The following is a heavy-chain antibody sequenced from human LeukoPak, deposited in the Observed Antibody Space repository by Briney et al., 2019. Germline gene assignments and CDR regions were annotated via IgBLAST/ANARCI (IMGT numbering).Heavy chain of an antibody. J-gene: IGHJ4*02. CDR3: AKIPPYSSQYYFDY. CDR2: IIGSGGST. D-gene: IGHD6-13*01. V-gene: IGHV3-23*01. Sequence: GGSLRLSCAASGFTFSTYAMSWVRQAPGKGLEWVSGIIGSGGSTYYADSVKGRFTISRDNSKSTLYLQMNSLRAEDTAVYYCAKIPPYSSQYYFDYWGQGTLVTVSS. CDR1: GFTFSTYA.